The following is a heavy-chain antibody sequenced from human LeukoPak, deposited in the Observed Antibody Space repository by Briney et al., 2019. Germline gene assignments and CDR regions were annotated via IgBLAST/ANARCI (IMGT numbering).Heavy chain of an antibody. CDR1: GFTFSSYW. D-gene: IGHD2-15*01. CDR3: ARSLGYCSAGSCFPFDY. CDR2: XKQDGSDK. V-gene: IGHV3-7*05. Sequence: SXRLSCAASGFTFSSYWMSWVRQAXGKGLEWVAXXKQDGSDKYYVDSVKGRFTISRDNAKNSLYLQMNSLRAEDTAVYYCARSLGYCSAGSCFPFDYWGQGTLVTVSS. J-gene: IGHJ4*02.